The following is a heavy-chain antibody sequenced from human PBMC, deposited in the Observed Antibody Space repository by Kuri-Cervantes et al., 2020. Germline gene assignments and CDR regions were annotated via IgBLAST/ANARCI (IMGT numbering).Heavy chain of an antibody. D-gene: IGHD6-13*01. CDR3: ARGRGYSSSSDYYYYYMDV. J-gene: IGHJ6*03. Sequence: SETLSLTCAVYGGSFSGYYWSWIRQPPGKGLEWIGEINHSGSTNYNPSLKSRVTISVDTSKNQFSLKLSSVTAADTAVYYCARGRGYSSSSDYYYYYMDVWGKGTTVTSP. CDR1: GGSFSGYY. V-gene: IGHV4-34*01. CDR2: INHSGST.